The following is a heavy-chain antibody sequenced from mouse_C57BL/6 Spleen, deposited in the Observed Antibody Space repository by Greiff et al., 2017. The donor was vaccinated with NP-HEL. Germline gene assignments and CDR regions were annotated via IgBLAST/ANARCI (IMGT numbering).Heavy chain of an antibody. D-gene: IGHD1-1*01. Sequence: VQLQQPGAELVRPGSSVKLSCKASGYTFTSYWMHWVKQRPIQGLEWIGNIDPSDSETHYNQKFKDKATLTVDKSSSTAYMQLSSLTSEDSAVYYCARSYYGSSYWFAYWGQGTLVTVSA. V-gene: IGHV1-52*01. CDR2: IDPSDSET. CDR1: GYTFTSYW. J-gene: IGHJ3*01. CDR3: ARSYYGSSYWFAY.